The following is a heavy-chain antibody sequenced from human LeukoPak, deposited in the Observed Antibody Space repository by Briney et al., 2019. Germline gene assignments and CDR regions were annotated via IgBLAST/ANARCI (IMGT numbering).Heavy chain of an antibody. CDR1: GGTFSSYA. J-gene: IGHJ4*02. Sequence: GSSVKVSCKASGGTFSSYAISWVRQAPGQGLEWMGGIIPIFGTANYAQKFQGRVTITTDDSTSTAYMELSSLRSEDTAVYYCARGALRYFDWLSGYWGQGTLVTVSS. CDR2: IIPIFGTA. CDR3: ARGALRYFDWLSGY. D-gene: IGHD3-9*01. V-gene: IGHV1-69*05.